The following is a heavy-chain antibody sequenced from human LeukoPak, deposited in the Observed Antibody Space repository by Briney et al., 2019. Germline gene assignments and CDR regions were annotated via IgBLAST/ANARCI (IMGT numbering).Heavy chain of an antibody. Sequence: GGSLTLSCAASGFAFRSYAMHWVRQAPSNGLEWVAFISYDGSNKYYADSVKGRFTISRDNSKNTLYLQMNGLRAEDTAVYYCARVYNDLWFGELYFDYWGQGTLVTVSS. J-gene: IGHJ4*02. D-gene: IGHD3-10*01. CDR3: ARVYNDLWFGELYFDY. V-gene: IGHV3-30-3*01. CDR2: ISYDGSNK. CDR1: GFAFRSYA.